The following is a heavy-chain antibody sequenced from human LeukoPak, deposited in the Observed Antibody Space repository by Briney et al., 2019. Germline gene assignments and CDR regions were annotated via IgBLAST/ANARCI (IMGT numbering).Heavy chain of an antibody. V-gene: IGHV4-34*01. CDR2: INHSGST. J-gene: IGHJ2*01. CDR1: GGSFSGYC. D-gene: IGHD3-22*01. Sequence: SETLSLTCAVYGGSFSGYCLRWIRQPPGKGLEWIGEINHSGSTNYNPSLKSRVTISVDTSKNQFSLKLSSVTAADTAVYYCARGSLRITMIVVVNRDWYFDLWGRGTLVTVSS. CDR3: ARGSLRITMIVVVNRDWYFDL.